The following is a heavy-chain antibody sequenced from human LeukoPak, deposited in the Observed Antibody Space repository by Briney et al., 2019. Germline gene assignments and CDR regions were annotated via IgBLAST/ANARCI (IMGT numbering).Heavy chain of an antibody. Sequence: GASVKVSCKASGYTFTSYYMHWVRQAPGQGLEWMGIINPSGGSTSYAQKFQGRVTMTRDTSTSTAYMELRSLRSDDTAVYYCARCSMGYSSSWYTLGVGGRSLPTLDYWGQGTLVTVSS. D-gene: IGHD6-13*01. CDR3: ARCSMGYSSSWYTLGVGGRSLPTLDY. V-gene: IGHV1-46*01. CDR1: GYTFTSYY. J-gene: IGHJ4*02. CDR2: INPSGGST.